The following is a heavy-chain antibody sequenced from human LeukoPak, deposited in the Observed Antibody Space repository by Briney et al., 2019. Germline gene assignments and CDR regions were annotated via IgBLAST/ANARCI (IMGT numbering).Heavy chain of an antibody. V-gene: IGHV3-48*04. CDR2: ISSSGSTI. Sequence: SGGSLRLSCAASGFTFSSYAMSWVRQAPGKGLEWVSYISSSGSTIYYADSVKGRFTISRDNAKNSLYLQMNSLRAEDTAVYYCARDQATVTIQKRYYYGMDVWGQGTTVTVSS. CDR1: GFTFSSYA. J-gene: IGHJ6*02. D-gene: IGHD4-17*01. CDR3: ARDQATVTIQKRYYYGMDV.